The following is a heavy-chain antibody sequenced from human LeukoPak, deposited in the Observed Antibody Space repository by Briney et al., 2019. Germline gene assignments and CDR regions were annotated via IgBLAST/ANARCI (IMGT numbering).Heavy chain of an antibody. V-gene: IGHV3-30-3*01. D-gene: IGHD6-19*01. CDR2: ISYDGSNK. Sequence: GGSLRLSCAASGFTFSSYAMHWVRQAPGKGREGVAVISYDGSNKYYADSVKGRFTISRDNSKNTLYLQMNSLRAEDTAVYYCARAGEVAGTDYWGQGTLVTVSS. CDR3: ARAGEVAGTDY. CDR1: GFTFSSYA. J-gene: IGHJ4*02.